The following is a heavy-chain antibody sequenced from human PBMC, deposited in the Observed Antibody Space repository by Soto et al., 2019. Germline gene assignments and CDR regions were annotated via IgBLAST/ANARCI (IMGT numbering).Heavy chain of an antibody. CDR3: ARDTRYCSSTSCYEGPWGY. Sequence: QVQLVQSGAEVKKPGSSVKVSCKASGGTFSSYAISWVRQAPGQGLEWVGGIIPIFGTANYAQKFQGRVTITADESKSTAYMELSSLRSEDTAVYYCARDTRYCSSTSCYEGPWGYWGQGTLVTVSS. D-gene: IGHD2-2*01. V-gene: IGHV1-69*01. CDR2: IIPIFGTA. J-gene: IGHJ4*02. CDR1: GGTFSSYA.